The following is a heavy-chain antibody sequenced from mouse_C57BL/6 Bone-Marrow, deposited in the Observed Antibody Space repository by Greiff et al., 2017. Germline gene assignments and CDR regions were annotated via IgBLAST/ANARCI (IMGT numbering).Heavy chain of an antibody. D-gene: IGHD1-1*01. CDR3: ARRGYYGRSYVPWFAY. V-gene: IGHV5-6*02. CDR2: ISSGGSYT. CDR1: GFTFSSYG. Sequence: EVKLMESGGDLVKPGGSLKLSCAASGFTFSSYGMSWVRQTPDKRLEWVATISSGGSYTYYPDSVKGRFTISRDNAKNTLYLQMSSLKSEDTAMYYCARRGYYGRSYVPWFAYWGQGTLVTVSA. J-gene: IGHJ3*01.